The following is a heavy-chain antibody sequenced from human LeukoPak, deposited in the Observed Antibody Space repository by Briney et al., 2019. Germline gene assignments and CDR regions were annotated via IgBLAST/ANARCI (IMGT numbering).Heavy chain of an antibody. D-gene: IGHD6-19*01. Sequence: GASVKVSCKASGYTFTAYYIHWVRQAPGQGLQWVGWINPNSGGTNYAYEFQGRVTVTRDTSISTTYMDLSSLKSDDTAVYYCARGTYSSGWAFDPWGQGTLVTVSS. CDR1: GYTFTAYY. CDR3: ARGTYSSGWAFDP. V-gene: IGHV1-2*02. CDR2: INPNSGGT. J-gene: IGHJ5*02.